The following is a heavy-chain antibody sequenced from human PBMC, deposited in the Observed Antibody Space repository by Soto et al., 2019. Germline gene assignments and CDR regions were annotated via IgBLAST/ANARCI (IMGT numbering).Heavy chain of an antibody. CDR3: AREVVVRGVITHPIPHYGMDV. Sequence: QVQLQESGPGLVKPSQTLSLTCTVSGGSISSGGYYWSWIRQHPGKGLEWIGYIYYSGSTYYNPSLKSRVTISVDTSKNQFSLKLSSVTAADTAVYYCAREVVVRGVITHPIPHYGMDVWGQGTTVTVSS. J-gene: IGHJ6*02. V-gene: IGHV4-31*03. CDR2: IYYSGST. D-gene: IGHD3-10*01. CDR1: GGSISSGGYY.